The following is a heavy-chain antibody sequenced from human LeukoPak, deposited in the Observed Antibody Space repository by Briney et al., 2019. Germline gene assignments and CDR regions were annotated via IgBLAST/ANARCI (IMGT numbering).Heavy chain of an antibody. V-gene: IGHV3-48*01. CDR3: ARADATDYDFWSSYYPDAFDI. J-gene: IGHJ3*02. CDR2: ISSSSSTI. CDR1: GFTFSSYW. Sequence: GGSLRLSCAASGFTFSSYWMHWVRQAPGKGLEWVSYISSSSSTIYYADSVKGRFTISRDNAKNSLYLQMNSLRAEDTAVYYCARADATDYDFWSSYYPDAFDIWGQGTMVTVSS. D-gene: IGHD3-3*01.